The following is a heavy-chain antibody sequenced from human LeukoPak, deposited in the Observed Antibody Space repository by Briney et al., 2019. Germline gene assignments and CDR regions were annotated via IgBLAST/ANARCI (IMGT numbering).Heavy chain of an antibody. J-gene: IGHJ6*02. CDR3: ARVAYTGYSSSWYLNPYYYGMDV. CDR2: IYHSGST. V-gene: IGHV4-4*02. CDR1: GVSISSSNW. Sequence: SETLSLTCAVSGVSISSSNWWSWVRQPPGKGLEWIGGIYHSGSTNYNPSLKSRVTISVDKSKNQFSLKLSSVTAADTAVYYCARVAYTGYSSSWYLNPYYYGMDVWGQGTTVTVSS. D-gene: IGHD6-13*01.